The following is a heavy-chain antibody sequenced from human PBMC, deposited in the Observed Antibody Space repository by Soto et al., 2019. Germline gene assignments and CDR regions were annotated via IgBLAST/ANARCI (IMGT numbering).Heavy chain of an antibody. CDR3: ASLDHYNTTGIRGPEY. Sequence: SETPSLTCSVSGGFISSSSYYWGWIRQPPGKGLEWIGSIYYSGSTYYNPSLKTRVTISADTSKNRFSLKLNSVTAPDTAVYYCASLDHYNTTGIRGPEYWVKGTLVSVS. V-gene: IGHV4-39*05. CDR2: IYYSGST. J-gene: IGHJ4*02. CDR1: GGFISSSSYY. D-gene: IGHD1-1*01.